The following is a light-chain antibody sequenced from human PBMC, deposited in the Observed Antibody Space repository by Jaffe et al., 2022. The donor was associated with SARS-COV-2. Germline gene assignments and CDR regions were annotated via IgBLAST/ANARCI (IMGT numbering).Light chain of an antibody. CDR2: GAS. CDR3: QQYGSSPGFT. V-gene: IGKV3-20*01. J-gene: IGKJ3*01. Sequence: IVLTQSPGTLSLSPGERATLSCRASQSVSSSYLAWYQQKPGQSPRLLIYGASRRATGIPDRFSGSGSGTDFTLTISRLEPEDFAVYYCQQYGSSPGFTFGPGTKVDI. CDR1: QSVSSSY.